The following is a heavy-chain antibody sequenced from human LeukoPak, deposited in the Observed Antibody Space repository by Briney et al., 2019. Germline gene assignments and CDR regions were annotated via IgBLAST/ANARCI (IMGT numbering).Heavy chain of an antibody. J-gene: IGHJ5*02. CDR1: GVSISSFH. D-gene: IGHD4-17*01. Sequence: PSETLSLTCNVSGVSISSFHWSWIRQSAGKGLEWVGRIYTSGKVNSNPSLKSRVTLSVDTSTNQFALKLSFVTAADTALYYCARVGLYGEYTSWGQGTLVTVSS. CDR2: IYTSGKV. CDR3: ARVGLYGEYTS. V-gene: IGHV4-4*07.